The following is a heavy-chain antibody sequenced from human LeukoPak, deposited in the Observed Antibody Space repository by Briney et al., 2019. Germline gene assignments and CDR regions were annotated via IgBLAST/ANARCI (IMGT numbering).Heavy chain of an antibody. CDR1: GYTFISYN. CDR2: VNPRSGDA. D-gene: IGHD2-8*01. Sequence: ASVKVSCKASGYTFISYNINWLRQATGRGLEWMGWVNPRSGDAGYLQKFQGRLTITRDSSIDTAYMDLSGVNSEDTAVYYCARGVPLGYCTYGVCYPPYYFDYWGQGTLVTASS. V-gene: IGHV1-8*01. J-gene: IGHJ4*02. CDR3: ARGVPLGYCTYGVCYPPYYFDY.